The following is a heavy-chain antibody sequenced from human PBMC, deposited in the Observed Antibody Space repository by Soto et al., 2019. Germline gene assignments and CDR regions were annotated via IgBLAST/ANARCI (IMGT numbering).Heavy chain of an antibody. CDR3: AREETAWPLAYGLDV. CDR1: GFTFGTYS. CDR2: ITRGGET. D-gene: IGHD2-21*02. Sequence: PGGSLRLSCVASGFTFGTYSMHWVRQAPGKGLEWVSSITRGGETYYAESVKGRLTISRDYAKNSVSLQMNSLRVEDTAVYYCAREETAWPLAYGLDVWGQGTTVTAP. J-gene: IGHJ6*02. V-gene: IGHV3-21*01.